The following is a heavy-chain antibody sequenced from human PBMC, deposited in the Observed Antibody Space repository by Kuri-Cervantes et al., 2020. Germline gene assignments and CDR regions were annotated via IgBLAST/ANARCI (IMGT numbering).Heavy chain of an antibody. Sequence: ASVKVSCKASGGTFSSYAISWVRQAPGQGLEWVGWSSTYNSNTDYAQKLQGRVTMTTDTSTSTAYMELRSLRSDDTAVYYCARARGYKIEFDHWGQGTLVTVSS. CDR2: SSTYNSNT. V-gene: IGHV1-18*01. J-gene: IGHJ4*02. CDR1: GGTFSSYA. D-gene: IGHD5-18*01. CDR3: ARARGYKIEFDH.